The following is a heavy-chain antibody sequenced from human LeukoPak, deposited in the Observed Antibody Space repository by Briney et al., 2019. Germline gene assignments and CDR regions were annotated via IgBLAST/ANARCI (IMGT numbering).Heavy chain of an antibody. V-gene: IGHV3-30*04. CDR1: AFTFSSYA. J-gene: IGHJ4*02. Sequence: GRSMTLSCPASAFTFSSYAMHWVRQAPGQGLEWVAVISYDGSNKYYADSVKGRFTISRDNSKNTLYLQMNSLRAEDTAVYYCAREGRDGYNDYWGQGTLVTVSS. CDR3: AREGRDGYNDY. CDR2: ISYDGSNK. D-gene: IGHD5-24*01.